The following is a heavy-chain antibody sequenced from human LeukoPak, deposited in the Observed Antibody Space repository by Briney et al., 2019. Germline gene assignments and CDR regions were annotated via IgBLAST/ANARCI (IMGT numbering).Heavy chain of an antibody. J-gene: IGHJ4*02. D-gene: IGHD5-18*01. CDR3: ARRNRWIQLWSGGSYYFDY. CDR1: GGSFSGYY. Sequence: PSETLSLTCAVYGGSFSGYYWSWIRQPPGKGLEWIGEINHSGSTNYNPSLKSRVTISVDTSKNQFSLKLSSVTAADTAVYYCARRNRWIQLWSGGSYYFDYWGQGTLVTVSS. CDR2: INHSGST. V-gene: IGHV4-34*01.